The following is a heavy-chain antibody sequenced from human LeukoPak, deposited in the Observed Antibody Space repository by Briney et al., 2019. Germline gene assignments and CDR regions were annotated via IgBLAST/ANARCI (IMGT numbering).Heavy chain of an antibody. D-gene: IGHD7-27*01. CDR3: ALGRYYYYYMDV. V-gene: IGHV3-30*02. CDR2: IRYDGSNK. Sequence: PGGSLRLSCAASGFTFSSYGMHWVRQAPGKGLEWVAFIRYDGSNKYYADSVKGRFTISRDNSKNSLYLQMNSLRTEDTALYYCALGRYYYYYMDVWGKGTTVTVSS. CDR1: GFTFSSYG. J-gene: IGHJ6*03.